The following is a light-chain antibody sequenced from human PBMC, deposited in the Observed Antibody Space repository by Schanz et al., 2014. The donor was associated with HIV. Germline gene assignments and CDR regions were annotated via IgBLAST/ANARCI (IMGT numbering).Light chain of an antibody. CDR1: QNVNTN. J-gene: IGKJ5*01. CDR2: GAS. Sequence: MTQSPATLSLSPGERATLSCRASQNVNTNLAWYQQKPGQPPRLLLYGASTRATGVPARFSGSGSGTEFTLTISSLQSEDFAVYYCQQYNDWPPITFGQGTRLEIK. CDR3: QQYNDWPPIT. V-gene: IGKV3-15*01.